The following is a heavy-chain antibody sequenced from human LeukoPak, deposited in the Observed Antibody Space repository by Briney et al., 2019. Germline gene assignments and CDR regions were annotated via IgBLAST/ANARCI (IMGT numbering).Heavy chain of an antibody. CDR1: GFTFSSYA. D-gene: IGHD3-3*01. Sequence: PGGSLRLSCAASGFTFSSYAMSWVRLAPGKGLEWVSAISGSGGSTYYADSVKGRFTISRDNSKNTLYLQMNSLRAEDTAVYYCEGDFWSGYQFDYWGQGTLVTVSS. CDR3: EGDFWSGYQFDY. J-gene: IGHJ4*02. V-gene: IGHV3-23*01. CDR2: ISGSGGST.